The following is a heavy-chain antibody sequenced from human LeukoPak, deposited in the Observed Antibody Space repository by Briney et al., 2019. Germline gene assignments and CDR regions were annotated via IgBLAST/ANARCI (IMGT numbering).Heavy chain of an antibody. V-gene: IGHV4-4*07. J-gene: IGHJ6*03. CDR3: ARVWFGEPGSFFSYYYYYMDV. Sequence: SETLSLTCTVSGGSISTYYWSWIRQPAGKGLEWIGRIYTSGSTNYNPSLKSRVTISVDTSKNQFSLKLSSVTAADTAVYYCARVWFGEPGSFFSYYYYYMDVWGKGTTVTISS. CDR2: IYTSGST. D-gene: IGHD3-10*01. CDR1: GGSISTYY.